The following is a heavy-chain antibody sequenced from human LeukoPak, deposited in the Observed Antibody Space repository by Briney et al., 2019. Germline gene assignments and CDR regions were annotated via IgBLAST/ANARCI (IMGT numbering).Heavy chain of an antibody. V-gene: IGHV4-59*08. J-gene: IGHJ6*03. CDR3: ARHPLYCTNGVCRNYYYYMDV. Sequence: SETLSLTCTVSGGSISSYYWSWIRQPPGKGLGWIGYIYYSGSTNYNPSLKSRVTISVDTSKNQFSLKLSSVTAADTAVYYCARHPLYCTNGVCRNYYYYMDVWGKGTTVTVSS. D-gene: IGHD2-8*01. CDR2: IYYSGST. CDR1: GGSISSYY.